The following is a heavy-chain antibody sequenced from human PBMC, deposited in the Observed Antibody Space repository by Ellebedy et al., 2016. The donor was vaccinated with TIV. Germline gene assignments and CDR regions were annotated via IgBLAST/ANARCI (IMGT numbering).Heavy chain of an antibody. J-gene: IGHJ4*02. CDR1: GDTFTNFD. D-gene: IGHD5-18*01. CDR3: ARYISGSGFHH. Sequence: ASVKVSXNASGDTFTNFDINWVRQAAGQGLEWMGWMNPHGNTGYAQKFLGRVTLSRDTSISTAYMELSSLRSEDTAVYYCARYISGSGFHHWGQGTLVTVSS. V-gene: IGHV1-8*02. CDR2: MNPHGNT.